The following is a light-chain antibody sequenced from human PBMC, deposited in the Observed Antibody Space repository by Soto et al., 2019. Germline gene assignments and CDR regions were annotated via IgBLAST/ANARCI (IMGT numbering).Light chain of an antibody. CDR3: QRYGSSVTWT. CDR1: QSVTSNY. Sequence: EVVLTQSPGTVSLSPGERATLSCRASQSVTSNYLAWYQQKPGQAPRLLIYAASSRATGIPDRFSGSGSGTDVTLSISRLESEDFAVYYCQRYGSSVTWTFGQGTKVEIK. CDR2: AAS. J-gene: IGKJ1*01. V-gene: IGKV3-20*01.